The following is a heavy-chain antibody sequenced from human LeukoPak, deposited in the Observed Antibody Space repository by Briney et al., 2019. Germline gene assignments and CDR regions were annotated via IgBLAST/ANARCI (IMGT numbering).Heavy chain of an antibody. Sequence: QPGGSLRLSCAASGFTFSNYWMSWVRQAPGKGLERVANIKEDGGEKYYVDSVKGRFTISRDNAKNSLSLQVNSLSAEDTAVYYCARSRSGYYEDYWGQGTLVTVSS. D-gene: IGHD3-22*01. J-gene: IGHJ4*02. V-gene: IGHV3-7*01. CDR3: ARSRSGYYEDY. CDR2: IKEDGGEK. CDR1: GFTFSNYW.